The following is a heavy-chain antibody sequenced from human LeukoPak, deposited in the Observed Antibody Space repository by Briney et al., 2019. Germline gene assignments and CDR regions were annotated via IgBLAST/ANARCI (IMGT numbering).Heavy chain of an antibody. CDR3: AFRRDGYKGGNWFDP. V-gene: IGHV4-39*01. CDR1: GGSFSGYY. J-gene: IGHJ5*02. CDR2: IYYSGST. Sequence: ASETLSLTCAVYGGSFSGYYWGWIRQPPGKGLEWIGSIYYSGSTYHNPSLKSRVTISVDTSKNQLSLKLSSVTAADTAVYYCAFRRDGYKGGNWFDPWGQGTLVTVSS. D-gene: IGHD5-24*01.